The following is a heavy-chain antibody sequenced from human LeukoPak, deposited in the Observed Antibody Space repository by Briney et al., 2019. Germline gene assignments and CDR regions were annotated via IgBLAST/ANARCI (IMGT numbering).Heavy chain of an antibody. Sequence: GGSLRLSCAASGFTFSDYNMHWVRQAPGKGLEWVAVISYDGSNKYYADSVKGRFTISRDNSKNTLYLQMSSLRAEDTAIYYCAEDLATILPLMVAGYYFDYWGQGTLVTVSS. D-gene: IGHD6-19*01. V-gene: IGHV3-30*18. J-gene: IGHJ4*02. CDR2: ISYDGSNK. CDR1: GFTFSDYN. CDR3: AEDLATILPLMVAGYYFDY.